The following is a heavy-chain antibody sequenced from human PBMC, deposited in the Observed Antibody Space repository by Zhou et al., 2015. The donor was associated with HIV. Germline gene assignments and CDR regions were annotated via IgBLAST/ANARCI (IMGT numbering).Heavy chain of an antibody. Sequence: QVQLVESGGGLVKPGGSLRLSCAASGYTFTDYYMTWIRQAPGKGLEWLAYISNSGTTTFYADSVKGRFTISRDNAKNSLYLQMNDVRVEDTAVYYCARDALYSEMGYWGQGALGHRLL. CDR2: ISNSGTTT. J-gene: IGHJ4*02. D-gene: IGHD5-12*01. CDR3: ARDALYSEMGY. CDR1: GYTFTDYY. V-gene: IGHV3-11*01.